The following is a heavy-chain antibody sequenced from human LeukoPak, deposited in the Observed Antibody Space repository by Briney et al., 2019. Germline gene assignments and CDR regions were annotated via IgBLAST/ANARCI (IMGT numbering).Heavy chain of an antibody. CDR2: MNPNSGNT. Sequence: ASVKVSCKASGYTFTSYDINWVRQATGQGLEWMGWMNPNSGNTGYAQKFQGRVTMTRNTSISTAYMGLSSLRSEDTAVYYCARATDSSGYPGYYHYMDVWGKGTTVTVSS. V-gene: IGHV1-8*01. J-gene: IGHJ6*03. D-gene: IGHD3-22*01. CDR3: ARATDSSGYPGYYHYMDV. CDR1: GYTFTSYD.